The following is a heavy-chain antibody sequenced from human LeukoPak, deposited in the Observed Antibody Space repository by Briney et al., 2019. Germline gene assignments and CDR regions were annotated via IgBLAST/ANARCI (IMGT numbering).Heavy chain of an antibody. CDR3: ARTYGSGSYYKYYYDY. D-gene: IGHD3-10*01. Sequence: ASVKVSCKASGYTFXTYYIHCVRQAPGQGLEWMGMINPGAGDTTYAQKFQNRVTMTRDTSTSTVYMELSSLRSEDTAMYYCARTYGSGSYYKYYYDYWGQGALVTVSS. V-gene: IGHV1-46*01. J-gene: IGHJ4*02. CDR1: GYTFXTYY. CDR2: INPGAGDT.